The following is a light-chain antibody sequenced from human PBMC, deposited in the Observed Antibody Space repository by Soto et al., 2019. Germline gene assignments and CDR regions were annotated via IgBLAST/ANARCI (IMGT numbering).Light chain of an antibody. Sequence: QTVVTQEPSLTVSPGGTVTLTCGSSTGPVTSGHYPYWFQQKPGRAPRTLIYDTTNKYAWTPARFPGSLLGGKAALTLSGAQPEDEAEYYCLLSANAVRVFGGGTKVTVL. CDR1: TGPVTSGHY. CDR3: LLSANAVRV. CDR2: DTT. J-gene: IGLJ3*02. V-gene: IGLV7-46*01.